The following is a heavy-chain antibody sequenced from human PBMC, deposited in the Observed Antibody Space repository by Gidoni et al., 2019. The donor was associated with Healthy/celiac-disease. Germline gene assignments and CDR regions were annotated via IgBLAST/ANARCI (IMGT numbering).Heavy chain of an antibody. Sequence: QVTLRESGPALVKPTQTLTLTCTFSGFSLTTNTMLVGWLRQPPGQALEWLARIAWDGDKYYNTSLKTRLTIFKDTSKNQVVLTVTNMDPADTATYFGARDIGPGRYFDHWGQGTLVTVSS. V-gene: IGHV2-70*15. CDR2: IAWDGDK. CDR1: GFSLTTNTML. CDR3: ARDIGPGRYFDH. D-gene: IGHD3-10*01. J-gene: IGHJ4*02.